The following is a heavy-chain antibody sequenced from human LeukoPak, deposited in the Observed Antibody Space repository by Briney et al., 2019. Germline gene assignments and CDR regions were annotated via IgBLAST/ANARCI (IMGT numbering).Heavy chain of an antibody. J-gene: IGHJ4*02. CDR3: ARQNIVVVPHFDY. CDR1: GFTFSSYG. D-gene: IGHD2-15*01. V-gene: IGHV3-23*01. Sequence: GGTLRLSCAASGFTFSSYGMSWVRQAPGKGLEWVSAISGSGGSTYYADSVKGRFTISRDNSKNTLYLQMNSLRAEDTAFYYCARQNIVVVPHFDYWGQGTLVTVSS. CDR2: ISGSGGST.